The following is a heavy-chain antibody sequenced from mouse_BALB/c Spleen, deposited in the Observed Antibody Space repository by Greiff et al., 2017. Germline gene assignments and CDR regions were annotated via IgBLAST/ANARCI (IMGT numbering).Heavy chain of an antibody. D-gene: IGHD1-2*01. Sequence: EVKLMESGGGLVKPGGSLKLSCAASGFTFSSYAMSWVRQTPEKRLEWVASISSGGSTYYPDSVKGRFTISRDNARNILYLQMSSLRSEDTAMYYCARGGTTATGDYWGQGTTLTVSS. J-gene: IGHJ2*01. CDR1: GFTFSSYA. CDR3: ARGGTTATGDY. V-gene: IGHV5-6-5*01. CDR2: ISSGGST.